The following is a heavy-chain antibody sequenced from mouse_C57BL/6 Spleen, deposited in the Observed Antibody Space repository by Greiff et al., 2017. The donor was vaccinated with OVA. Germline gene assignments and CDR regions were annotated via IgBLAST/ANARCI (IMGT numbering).Heavy chain of an antibody. CDR1: GYAFSSSW. D-gene: IGHD4-1*02. V-gene: IGHV1-82*01. CDR3: ARSVNNWAYYFDY. J-gene: IGHJ2*01. CDR2: IYPGDGDT. Sequence: QVQLQQSGPELVKPGASVKISCKASGYAFSSSWMNWVKQRPGKGLEWIGRIYPGDGDTNYNGKFKGKATLTADQSSSTAYMQLSSLTSEDSAVYFCARSVNNWAYYFDYWGQGTTLTVSS.